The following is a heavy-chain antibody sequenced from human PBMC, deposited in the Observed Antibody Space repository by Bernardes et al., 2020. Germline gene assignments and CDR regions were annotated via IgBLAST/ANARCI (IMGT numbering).Heavy chain of an antibody. Sequence: GGSLRLSCAASGFTFSSYSMNWVRQAPGKGLEWVSSISSSSSYIYYADSVKGRFTISRDNAKNSLYLQMNSLRAEDTAMYYCAREGIEQWLVVEVNWFDPWGQGTLVTVSS. CDR2: ISSSSSYI. D-gene: IGHD6-19*01. J-gene: IGHJ5*02. CDR1: GFTFSSYS. V-gene: IGHV3-21*01. CDR3: AREGIEQWLVVEVNWFDP.